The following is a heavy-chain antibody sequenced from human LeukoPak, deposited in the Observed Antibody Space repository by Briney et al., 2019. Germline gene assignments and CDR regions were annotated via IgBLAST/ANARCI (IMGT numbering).Heavy chain of an antibody. J-gene: IGHJ4*02. CDR2: IRSKANSYAT. D-gene: IGHD3-3*01. Sequence: PGGSLRLSCAASGFTFSGSAMHWVRQASGKGPEWVGRIRSKANSYATAYAASVKGRFTISRDDSKNTAYLQMNSLKTEDTAVYYCTRLLRFLEWPHFDYWGQGTLVTVSS. CDR3: TRLLRFLEWPHFDY. V-gene: IGHV3-73*01. CDR1: GFTFSGSA.